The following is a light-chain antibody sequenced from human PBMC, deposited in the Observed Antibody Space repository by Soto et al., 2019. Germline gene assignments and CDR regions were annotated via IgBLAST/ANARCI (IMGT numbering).Light chain of an antibody. Sequence: EIVLTQSPATLSVSPGXRVTLSCRASQSVDINLAWYQQKPGQAPRLLIYGASTRAIDMPGRFSGRGSGTEFTLTISSLQSEDFAVYYCQQYRNWPRTFGQGTKVDIK. CDR2: GAS. V-gene: IGKV3-15*01. J-gene: IGKJ1*01. CDR3: QQYRNWPRT. CDR1: QSVDIN.